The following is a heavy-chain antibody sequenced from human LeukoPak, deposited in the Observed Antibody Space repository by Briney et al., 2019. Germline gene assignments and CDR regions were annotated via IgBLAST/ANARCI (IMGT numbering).Heavy chain of an antibody. D-gene: IGHD3-10*01. Sequence: SETLSLTCAVYGGSFSGYYWSWIRQPPGKGLEWIGEINHSGSTNYNPSLKSRVTISVDTSKNQFSLKLSSVTAADTAVYYCARAFSSYYYGSGREYMDVWGKGTTVTVSS. CDR2: INHSGST. CDR3: ARAFSSYYYGSGREYMDV. V-gene: IGHV4-34*01. J-gene: IGHJ6*03. CDR1: GGSFSGYY.